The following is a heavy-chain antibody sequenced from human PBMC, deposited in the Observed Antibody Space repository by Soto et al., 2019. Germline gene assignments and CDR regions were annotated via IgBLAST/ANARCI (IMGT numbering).Heavy chain of an antibody. CDR2: ISSSSSYI. J-gene: IGHJ6*02. CDR1: GFTFSSYS. V-gene: IGHV3-21*01. CDR3: ARGWELLINYYYGMDV. Sequence: GGSLRLSCAASGFTFSSYSMNWVRQAPGKGLEWVSSISSSSSYIYYADSVKGRFTISRDNAKNSLYLQMNSLRAEDTAVYYCARGWELLINYYYGMDVWGQGTTVTVSS. D-gene: IGHD1-26*01.